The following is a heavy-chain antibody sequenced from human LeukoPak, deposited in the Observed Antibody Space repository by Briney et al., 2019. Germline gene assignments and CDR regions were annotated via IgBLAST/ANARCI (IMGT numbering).Heavy chain of an antibody. D-gene: IGHD2-15*01. CDR3: ARARYCNAGNCFLIDY. J-gene: IGHJ4*02. V-gene: IGHV3-30*04. Sequence: GGSLRLSCAASKFTFNTYAMHWVRQAPGKGLEWVSLISYDGSNTYYADSVRGRFTISRDNSKNTLFLQMNSLRGDDTAVYYCARARYCNAGNCFLIDYWGQGMLVTVAS. CDR2: ISYDGSNT. CDR1: KFTFNTYA.